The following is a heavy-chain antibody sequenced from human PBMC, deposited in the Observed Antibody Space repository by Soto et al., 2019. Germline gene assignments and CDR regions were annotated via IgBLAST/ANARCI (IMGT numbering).Heavy chain of an antibody. D-gene: IGHD5-12*01. CDR2: TYYTGST. CDR1: GGSFSGYY. CDR3: GRGPPWMDAFDI. V-gene: IGHV4-34*01. Sequence: PSETLSLTCAVYGGSFSGYYWSWIRQPPGKGLEWIGDTYYTGSTNYNPSLKSRVTISLDTSKNQFSLKLSSVTAADTAVYYCGRGPPWMDAFDIWGQGTKVTVSS. J-gene: IGHJ3*02.